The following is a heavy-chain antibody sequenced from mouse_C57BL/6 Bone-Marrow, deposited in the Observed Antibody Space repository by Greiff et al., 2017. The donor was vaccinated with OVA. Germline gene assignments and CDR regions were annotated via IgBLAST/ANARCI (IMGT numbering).Heavy chain of an antibody. CDR2: IRNKPNGSTT. D-gene: IGHD1-1*01. CDR1: GFTFTNYY. V-gene: IGHV7-3*01. J-gene: IGHJ2*01. CDR3: ARYKGRVAVDYFDY. Sequence: EVKLEESGGGLVQPGDSLSLSCAASGFTFTNYYMSWVRQPPGKALEWLAFIRNKPNGSTTEYSASVKGRFTISRDNSQSILYLQMNALRAEDSATYYCARYKGRVAVDYFDYWGQGTARTVSS.